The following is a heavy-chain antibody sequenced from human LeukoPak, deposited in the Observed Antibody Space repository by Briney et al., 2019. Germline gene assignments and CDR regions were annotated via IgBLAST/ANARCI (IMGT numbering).Heavy chain of an antibody. CDR2: INAGNGNT. J-gene: IGHJ6*02. D-gene: IGHD2-21*02. V-gene: IGHV1-3*01. CDR1: GYTFTSYA. Sequence: ASVKVSCKASGYTFTSYAMHWVRQAPGQRLEWMGWINAGNGNTKYSQKFQGRVTITRDTSASTAYMELSSLRSEDTAVYYCAREVRMTAIPRYGMDVRGQGTTVTVSS. CDR3: AREVRMTAIPRYGMDV.